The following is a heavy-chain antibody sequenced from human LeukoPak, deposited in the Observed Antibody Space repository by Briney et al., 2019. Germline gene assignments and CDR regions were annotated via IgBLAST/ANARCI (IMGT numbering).Heavy chain of an antibody. J-gene: IGHJ4*02. CDR1: GFTFSTCA. D-gene: IGHD6-13*01. V-gene: IGHV3-23*01. CDR3: AKIVKAAPGLFDY. Sequence: GSLTLSCAASGFTFSTCAMSWVGQAPGKGLEWVSALSRSGDSTYYADSVKGAVTISRDNSKNTLYLQMNSLRADDTAVYYCAKIVKAAPGLFDYWGQGSL. CDR2: LSRSGDST.